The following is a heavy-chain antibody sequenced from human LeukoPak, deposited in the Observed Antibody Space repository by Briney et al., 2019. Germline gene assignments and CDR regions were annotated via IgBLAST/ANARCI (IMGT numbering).Heavy chain of an antibody. CDR2: INHSGST. D-gene: IGHD3-10*01. J-gene: IGHJ4*02. Sequence: PSETLSLTCAVYGGSFSGYYWSWIRQPPGKGLEWIGEINHSGSTNYNPSLKSRVTISVDTSKNQFSLKLSSVTAADTAVYYCARPNYYYGSGSYLYWGQGTLVTVSS. V-gene: IGHV4-34*01. CDR1: GGSFSGYY. CDR3: ARPNYYYGSGSYLY.